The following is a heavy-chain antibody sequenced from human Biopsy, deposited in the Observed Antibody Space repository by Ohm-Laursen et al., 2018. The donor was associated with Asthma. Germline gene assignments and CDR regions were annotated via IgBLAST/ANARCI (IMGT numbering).Heavy chain of an antibody. V-gene: IGHV4-39*01. Sequence: SQTLSLTCFVSGGSITSSSYYWGWIRQPPGKGMEWIGSMYHSGSPYYHPSLKSRATISVDTSKNQLSLKMSSATAADTAVYFCVRHQYSSSWSTFDYWGQGALVTVSS. CDR1: GGSITSSSYY. CDR3: VRHQYSSSWSTFDY. D-gene: IGHD3-22*01. CDR2: MYHSGSP. J-gene: IGHJ4*02.